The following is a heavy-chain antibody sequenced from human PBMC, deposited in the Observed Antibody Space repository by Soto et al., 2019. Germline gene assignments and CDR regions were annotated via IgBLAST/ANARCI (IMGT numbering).Heavy chain of an antibody. Sequence: GGSLRLSCAASGLTSSTYAMSWVRQAPGKGLKWVSGISGSGGSTYYADSVKGRFTISRDNSKNMLYLQMNSLRAEDTAVYYCAKRLTTVTTVFDYWGQGTLVTVSS. D-gene: IGHD4-17*01. J-gene: IGHJ4*02. CDR2: ISGSGGST. V-gene: IGHV3-23*01. CDR3: AKRLTTVTTVFDY. CDR1: GLTSSTYA.